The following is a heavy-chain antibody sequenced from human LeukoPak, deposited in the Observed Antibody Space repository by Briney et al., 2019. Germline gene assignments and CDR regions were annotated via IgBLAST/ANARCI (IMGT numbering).Heavy chain of an antibody. V-gene: IGHV1-69*05. CDR3: ARGNGAVARNYYYYYYMDV. CDR1: GGTFSSYA. CDR2: IIPIFGTA. J-gene: IGHJ6*03. Sequence: ASVKVSCKASGGTFSSYAISWVRQAPGQGLEWMGGIIPIFGTANYAQKFQGRVTITTDESTSTAYMELSSLRSEDTAMYYCARGNGAVARNYYYYYYMDVWGKGTTLTVSS. D-gene: IGHD6-19*01.